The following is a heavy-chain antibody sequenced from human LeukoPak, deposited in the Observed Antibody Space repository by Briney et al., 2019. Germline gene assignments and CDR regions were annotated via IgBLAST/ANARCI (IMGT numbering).Heavy chain of an antibody. CDR3: ARGWKEGGGGEGFGKLLYQTQYYYYGMDV. D-gene: IGHD3-10*01. J-gene: IGHJ6*02. CDR2: IYHSGST. Sequence: PSETLSLTCAVSGGSISSSNWWNWVRQPPGKGLEWIGDIYHSGSTNYNPSLKSRISISVDKSKNQLSLKLTSVTAADTAVYYCARGWKEGGGGEGFGKLLYQTQYYYYGMDVWGQGTTVTVSS. CDR1: GGSISSSNW. V-gene: IGHV4-4*02.